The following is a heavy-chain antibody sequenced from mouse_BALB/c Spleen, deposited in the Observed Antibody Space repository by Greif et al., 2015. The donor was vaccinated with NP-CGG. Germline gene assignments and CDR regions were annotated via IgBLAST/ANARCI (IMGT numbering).Heavy chain of an antibody. CDR1: GYTFTSYY. D-gene: IGHD2-3*01. V-gene: IGHV1S81*02. Sequence: QVQLQQSGAELVKPGASVKLSCKASGYTFTSYYMYWVKQRPGQGLEWIGEINPSNGGTNFNEKFKSKATLTVDKSSSTAYMQLSSLTSEDSAVYYCTIDGYPAWFAYWGQGTLVTVSA. J-gene: IGHJ3*01. CDR2: INPSNGGT. CDR3: TIDGYPAWFAY.